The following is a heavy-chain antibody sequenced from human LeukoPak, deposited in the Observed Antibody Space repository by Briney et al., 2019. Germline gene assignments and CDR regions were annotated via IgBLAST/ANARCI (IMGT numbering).Heavy chain of an antibody. CDR2: ISYDGSNK. D-gene: IGHD5-24*01. CDR1: GFIFSSYG. Sequence: GGSLRLSCAASGFIFSSYGMHWVRQAPGKGLEWVAVISYDGSNKYYADSVKGRFTISRDNSKNTLYLQMNSLRAEDTAVYYCAKVGDGYNHGEFDYWGQGTLVTVSS. CDR3: AKVGDGYNHGEFDY. V-gene: IGHV3-30*18. J-gene: IGHJ4*02.